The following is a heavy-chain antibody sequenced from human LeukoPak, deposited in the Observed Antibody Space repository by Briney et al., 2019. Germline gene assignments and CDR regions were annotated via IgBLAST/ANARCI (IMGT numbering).Heavy chain of an antibody. V-gene: IGHV3-74*01. D-gene: IGHD3-16*01. CDR2: ISSEGSST. Sequence: GGSLRLSCAASGFTFSIYWLHWVRQAPGKGLVWVSRISSEGSSTTYADSVKGRFTISRDNARDTLYLQMNSLRAEDTAVYYCARGENTYIDYWGQGTLVTVSS. J-gene: IGHJ4*02. CDR3: ARGENTYIDY. CDR1: GFTFSIYW.